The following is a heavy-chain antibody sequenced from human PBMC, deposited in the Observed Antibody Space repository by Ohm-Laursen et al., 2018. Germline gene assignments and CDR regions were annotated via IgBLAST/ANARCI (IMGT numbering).Heavy chain of an antibody. CDR2: LSDNGAKT. CDR1: GFTFRRDA. D-gene: IGHD1-14*01. V-gene: IGHV3-23*01. Sequence: SLRLSCAASGFTFRRDAMSWVRQAPGRGLEWVSSLSDNGAKTYYADSVKGRFTISRDNSKNTLYLQMNSLRAEDTAVYYCAKDQYNHYYGMDVWGQGTTVTVSS. CDR3: AKDQYNHYYGMDV. J-gene: IGHJ6*02.